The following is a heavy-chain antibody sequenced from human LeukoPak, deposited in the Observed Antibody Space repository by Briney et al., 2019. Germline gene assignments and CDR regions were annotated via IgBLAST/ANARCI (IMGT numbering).Heavy chain of an antibody. D-gene: IGHD5-24*01. CDR2: IYYSGST. CDR1: GGSISSYY. J-gene: IGHJ4*02. Sequence: PSETLSLTCTVSGGSISSYYWSWIRQPPGKGLEWIGYIYYSGSTNYNPSLKSRVTISVDTSKNQFSLKLSSVTAADTAVYYCAAQGGSEMATTPLDYWGQGTLVTVSS. V-gene: IGHV4-59*01. CDR3: AAQGGSEMATTPLDY.